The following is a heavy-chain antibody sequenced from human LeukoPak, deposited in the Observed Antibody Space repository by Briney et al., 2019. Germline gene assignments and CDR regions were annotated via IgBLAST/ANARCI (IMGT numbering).Heavy chain of an antibody. CDR2: ISGSGGST. CDR1: EFTFSSYA. D-gene: IGHD6-19*01. Sequence: PGWSLILSWASSEFTFSSYAMSGVRQAPRKGLEWVSDISGSGGSTYYADSVKGRFTISRDNSKNTLYLQMNSLRAEDTAVYYCAKQDIRSSGWYDWGQGTLVTVSS. J-gene: IGHJ4*02. V-gene: IGHV3-23*01. CDR3: AKQDIRSSGWYD.